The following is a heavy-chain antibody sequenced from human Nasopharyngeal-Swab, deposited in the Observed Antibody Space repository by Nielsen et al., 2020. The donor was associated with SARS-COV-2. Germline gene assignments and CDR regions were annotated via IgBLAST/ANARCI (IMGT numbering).Heavy chain of an antibody. D-gene: IGHD1-1*01. CDR1: GGSISSGGYF. CDR3: ARGGILYYFDY. Sequence: SETLSLTCTVSGGSISSGGYFWSWIRQHPGKGLEWIGYIYYSGSTYYNPSLKSRVTISVDTFKNQFSLKLSSVTAADTAVYYCARGGILYYFDYWGQGTLVTVSS. CDR2: IYYSGST. J-gene: IGHJ4*02. V-gene: IGHV4-31*03.